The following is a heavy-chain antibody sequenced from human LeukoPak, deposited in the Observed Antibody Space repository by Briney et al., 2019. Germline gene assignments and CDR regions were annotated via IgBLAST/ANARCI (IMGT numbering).Heavy chain of an antibody. CDR1: GFTFSSYG. Sequence: GGSLRLSCAASGFTFSSYGMHWVRQAPGKGLEWVAVISYDGSNKYYADSVKGRFTISRDNSKNTLYLQMNSLRAEDTAVYYCARDDGRRYSFDYWGQGTLVAVSS. CDR3: ARDDGRRYSFDY. J-gene: IGHJ4*02. CDR2: ISYDGSNK. D-gene: IGHD3-16*02. V-gene: IGHV3-30*03.